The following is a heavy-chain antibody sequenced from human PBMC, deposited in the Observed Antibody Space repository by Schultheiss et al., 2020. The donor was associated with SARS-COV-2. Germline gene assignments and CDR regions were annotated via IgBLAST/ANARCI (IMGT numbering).Heavy chain of an antibody. CDR1: GGSISSYY. Sequence: SETLSLTCTVSGGSISSYYWSWIRQPPGKGLEWIGYIYYSGSTNYNPPLKSRVTISVDTSKNQFSLKLSSVTAADTAVYYCAQQLVPYYFDYWGQGTLVTVSS. D-gene: IGHD6-13*01. CDR2: IYYSGST. V-gene: IGHV4-59*01. CDR3: AQQLVPYYFDY. J-gene: IGHJ4*02.